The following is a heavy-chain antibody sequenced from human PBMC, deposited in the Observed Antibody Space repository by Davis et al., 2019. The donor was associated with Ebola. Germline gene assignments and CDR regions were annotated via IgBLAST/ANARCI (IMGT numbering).Heavy chain of an antibody. D-gene: IGHD6-19*01. V-gene: IGHV3-23*03. Sequence: GESLKISCVASGFTFNNYAMNWVRRAPGRGLEWVSVIYDHSTAYADSVRGRFIISRDKSNNTLYLEMNSLRVDDTAVYYCATTQWLREFDNWGQGTLVTVSS. J-gene: IGHJ4*02. CDR3: ATTQWLREFDN. CDR2: IYDHST. CDR1: GFTFNNYA.